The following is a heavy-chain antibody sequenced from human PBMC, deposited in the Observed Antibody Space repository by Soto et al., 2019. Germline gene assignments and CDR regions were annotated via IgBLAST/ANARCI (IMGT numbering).Heavy chain of an antibody. D-gene: IGHD5-12*01. CDR2: INAGYGDT. V-gene: IGHV1-3*01. CDR3: ARAISGYVT. Sequence: VQLVQSGAEVKKPGASVRISCTASGISYTTYAIHWVRQAPGQGLEWMGWINAGYGDTRYSQRFQGRVTLTRDTSAATTYMDLSSLRSEDTSIYYCARAISGYVTWGQGTLVTVSS. CDR1: GISYTTYA. J-gene: IGHJ4*02.